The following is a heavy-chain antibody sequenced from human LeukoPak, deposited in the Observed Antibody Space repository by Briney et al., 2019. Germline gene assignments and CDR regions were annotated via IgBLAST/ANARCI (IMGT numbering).Heavy chain of an antibody. D-gene: IGHD2-2*01. CDR2: MNPNSGNT. CDR1: GCTFTGYY. CDR3: ARVSRVVPAAMGY. Sequence: RASVKVSCKASGCTFTGYYMHWVRQATGQGLEWMGWMNPNSGNTGYAQKFQGRVTMTRNTSISTAYMELSSLRSEDTAVYYCARVSRVVPAAMGYWGQGTLVTVSS. V-gene: IGHV1-8*02. J-gene: IGHJ4*02.